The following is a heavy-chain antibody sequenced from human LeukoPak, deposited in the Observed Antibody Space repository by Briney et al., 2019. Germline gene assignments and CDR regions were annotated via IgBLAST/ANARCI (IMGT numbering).Heavy chain of an antibody. CDR3: ATPSGSYRHVDY. CDR2: ISGSGGST. V-gene: IGHV3-23*01. CDR1: GFTFSTYA. Sequence: GGSLRLSCAASGFTFSTYAVSWVRQAPGKGLEWVSAISGSGGSTYYADSVKGRFTISRDNSKNTLYLQMNSLRAEDTAVYYCATPSGSYRHVDYWGQRTLVTVS. J-gene: IGHJ4*02. D-gene: IGHD1-26*01.